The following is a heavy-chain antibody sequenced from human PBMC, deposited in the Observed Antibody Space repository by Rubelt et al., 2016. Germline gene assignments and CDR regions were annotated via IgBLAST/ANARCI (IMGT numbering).Heavy chain of an antibody. V-gene: IGHV5-51*01. CDR2: IYPGDSDT. J-gene: IGHJ2*01. CDR1: TSYW. CDR3: ARHPPRKDVRENWYFDL. Sequence: TSYWIGWVRQMPGKGLEWMGIIYPGDSDTRYSPSFQGQVTISADKSISTAYLQWSSLKASDTAMYYCARHPPRKDVRENWYFDLWGRGTLVTVSS. D-gene: IGHD1-14*01.